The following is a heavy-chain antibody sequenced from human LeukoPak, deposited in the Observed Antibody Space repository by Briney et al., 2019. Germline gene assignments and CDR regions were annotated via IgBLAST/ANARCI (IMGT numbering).Heavy chain of an antibody. CDR1: GVSISSSNSY. Sequence: PSETLSLTCTVSGVSISSSNSYWGWIRQPPGKGLEWIGSIYYSGNTYYNASLKSQVSISIDTSKNQFSLRLTSVTAADTAVYYCARGRYDYFGIRGADSFDIWGQGTMVTVSS. CDR2: IYYSGNT. V-gene: IGHV4-39*01. J-gene: IGHJ3*02. D-gene: IGHD5-12*01. CDR3: ARGRYDYFGIRGADSFDI.